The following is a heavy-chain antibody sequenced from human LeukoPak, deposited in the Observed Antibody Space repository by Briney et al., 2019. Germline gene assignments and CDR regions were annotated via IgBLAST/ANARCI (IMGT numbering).Heavy chain of an antibody. J-gene: IGHJ4*02. Sequence: GGSLRLSCGASGFSFRRYNMHWVRQGPGRGLEWVAFIRYDGSDKYYADSVKGRFTISRDNSKNTLYLQMNSLRAEDTAVYYCAKTFLDFTVTDYWGQGTLVTVSP. D-gene: IGHD4-17*01. V-gene: IGHV3-30*02. CDR2: IRYDGSDK. CDR3: AKTFLDFTVTDY. CDR1: GFSFRRYN.